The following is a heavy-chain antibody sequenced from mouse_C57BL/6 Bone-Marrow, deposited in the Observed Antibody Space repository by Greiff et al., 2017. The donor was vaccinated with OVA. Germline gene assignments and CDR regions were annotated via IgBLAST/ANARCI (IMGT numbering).Heavy chain of an antibody. V-gene: IGHV1-81*01. CDR2: IYPRSGNT. D-gene: IGHD2-10*01. CDR1: GYTFTSYG. CDR3: AREGGLLSLYYYAMDY. J-gene: IGHJ4*01. Sequence: VMLVESGAELARPGASVKLSCKASGYTFTSYGISWVKQRTGQGLEWIGEIYPRSGNTYYNEKFKGKATLTADKSSSTAYMELRSLTSEDSAVYFCAREGGLLSLYYYAMDYWGQGTSVTVSP.